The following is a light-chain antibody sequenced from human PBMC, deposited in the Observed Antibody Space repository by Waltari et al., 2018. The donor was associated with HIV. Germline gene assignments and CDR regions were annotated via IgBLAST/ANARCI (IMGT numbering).Light chain of an antibody. J-gene: IGLJ1*01. CDR2: EVT. CDR1: RCDVGNYNL. Sequence: HSALTQPASVSGSPGQSITISCTGTRCDVGNYNLVSWYQQHPGKAPKLIIYEVTKRPSGISNRFSGSKSGNTASLTISGLQAEDEADYYCCSYAGSPYVLGSGTKVTVL. CDR3: CSYAGSPYV. V-gene: IGLV2-23*02.